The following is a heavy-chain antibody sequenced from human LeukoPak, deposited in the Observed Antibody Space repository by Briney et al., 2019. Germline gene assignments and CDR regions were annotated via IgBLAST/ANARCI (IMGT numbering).Heavy chain of an antibody. J-gene: IGHJ4*02. CDR1: VYTFTNYG. Sequence: ASVKVSCKASVYTFTNYGISWVRQAPGQGLEWMGWISAYNGNTNYTQKLQGRVTKATDTSTSTASMELRSLRSDDPAVYYCARDTYYDFWSGYYSFDYWGQGTLVTVSS. CDR3: ARDTYYDFWSGYYSFDY. V-gene: IGHV1-18*01. D-gene: IGHD3-3*01. CDR2: ISAYNGNT.